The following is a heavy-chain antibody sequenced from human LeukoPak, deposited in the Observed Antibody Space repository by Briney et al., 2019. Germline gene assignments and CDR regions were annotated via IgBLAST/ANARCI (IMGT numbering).Heavy chain of an antibody. CDR2: INDDGNTT. V-gene: IGHV3-23*01. D-gene: IGHD6-19*01. Sequence: GRTLRLSCAASGFAFSSFAMVCVRQSPAKGLEYLSTINDDGNTTLYTDSVKRRFTISRDNSKNTLYLHMDSLRPDDTAIYYCTKELHVAVAVADYYYFYMDVWGRGTAVTVSS. J-gene: IGHJ6*03. CDR3: TKELHVAVAVADYYYFYMDV. CDR1: GFAFSSFA.